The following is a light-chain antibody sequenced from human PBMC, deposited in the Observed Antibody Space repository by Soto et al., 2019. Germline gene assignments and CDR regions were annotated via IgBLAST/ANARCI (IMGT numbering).Light chain of an antibody. CDR3: SSYTSSSTYV. CDR2: EVS. CDR1: SSDVGSYNR. V-gene: IGLV2-18*02. Sequence: QSVLAQPPSVSGSPGQSVAISCTGTSSDVGSYNRVSWYQQPPGTAPKLLIYEVSDRPSGVPDRFSGSKSGNTASLTISGLQAEDEADYSCSSYTSSSTYVFGTGTKVSV. J-gene: IGLJ1*01.